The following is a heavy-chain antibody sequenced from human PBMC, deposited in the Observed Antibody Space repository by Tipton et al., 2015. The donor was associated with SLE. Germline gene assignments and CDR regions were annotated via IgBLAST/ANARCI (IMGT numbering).Heavy chain of an antibody. CDR3: ARQGTGFGSGRDDD. D-gene: IGHD1-14*01. J-gene: IGHJ4*02. V-gene: IGHV4-38-2*01. CDR2: IYYSGST. CDR1: SYSITSGYY. Sequence: GLVKPSETVSLTCGVSSYSITSGYYWGWIRQPAGKGLEWIGRIYYSGSTYYTPSLKSRVTASVDTSKNQFSLSLYSVTVDDTAVYYCARQGTGFGSGRDDDWGQGILVTVSS.